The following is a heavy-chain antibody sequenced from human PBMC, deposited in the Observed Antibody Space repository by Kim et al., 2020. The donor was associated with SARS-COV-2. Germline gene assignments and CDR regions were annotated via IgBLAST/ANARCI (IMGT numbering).Heavy chain of an antibody. CDR1: GFTVSSNY. V-gene: IGHV3-53*01. J-gene: IGHJ4*02. CDR3: AREGGSSSWYAPHFDY. D-gene: IGHD6-13*01. CDR2: IYSGGST. Sequence: GGSLRLSCAASGFTVSSNYMSWVRQAPGKGLEWVSVIYSGGSTYYADSVKGRFTISRDNSKNTLYLQMNSLRAEDTAVYYCAREGGSSSWYAPHFDYWGQGTLVTVSS.